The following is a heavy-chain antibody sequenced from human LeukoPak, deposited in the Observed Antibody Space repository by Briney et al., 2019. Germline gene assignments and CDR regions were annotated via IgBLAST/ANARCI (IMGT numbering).Heavy chain of an antibody. Sequence: ASVKVSCKASGYTFTGYYMHWVRQAPGQGLEWMGWINPNSGGTNYAQKFQGRVTMTRDTSISTAYMELTRLRSDDTAVYYCARDRPYYYDSSGSYHDAFDIWGQGTMVTVSS. CDR1: GYTFTGYY. J-gene: IGHJ3*02. CDR2: INPNSGGT. V-gene: IGHV1-2*02. CDR3: ARDRPYYYDSSGSYHDAFDI. D-gene: IGHD3-22*01.